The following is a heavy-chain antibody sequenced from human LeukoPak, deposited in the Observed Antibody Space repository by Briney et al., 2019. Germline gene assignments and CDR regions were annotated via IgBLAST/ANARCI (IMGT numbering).Heavy chain of an antibody. CDR1: GYAFTSYA. CDR3: ARVYYCSGGSCYLGAFDI. Sequence: GASEKVCGKTSGYAFTSYAMNWVPHAPGQMIKTMVWINAGNGNTKYSQKFQGRVTITRDTSASTAYMELSSLRSEDTAVYYCARVYYCSGGSCYLGAFDIWGQGTMVTVSS. J-gene: IGHJ3*02. V-gene: IGHV1-3*01. D-gene: IGHD2-15*01. CDR2: INAGNGNT.